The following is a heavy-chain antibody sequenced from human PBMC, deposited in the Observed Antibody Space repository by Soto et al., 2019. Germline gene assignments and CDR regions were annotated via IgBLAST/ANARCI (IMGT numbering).Heavy chain of an antibody. D-gene: IGHD2-2*02. V-gene: IGHV1-18*04. Sequence: ASVKVSCKASGYTFSNYGISWVRQAPGQGLEWMGWISAKSGNTHYTQNLQARVTMTTDTSASTAFMELRSLTSDDTAVYYCARGLDCSTSICYTLAYWGQGTLVTVSS. J-gene: IGHJ4*02. CDR2: ISAKSGNT. CDR1: GYTFSNYG. CDR3: ARGLDCSTSICYTLAY.